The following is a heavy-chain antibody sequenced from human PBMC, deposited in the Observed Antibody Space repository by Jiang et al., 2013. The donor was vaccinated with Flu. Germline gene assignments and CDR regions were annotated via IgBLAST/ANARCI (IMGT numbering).Heavy chain of an antibody. Sequence: GAEVKKPGASVRVSCKASGYIFTSFGISWVRQAPGQGLEWMGWISAHNGNTKYAQNVQGRVTMTTDTSTSTAYTELRSLTSDDTAVYFCARDRGELELLGYYYYYYYMDAWGKGTAVTVSS. J-gene: IGHJ6*03. CDR3: ARDRGELELLGYYYYYYYMDA. CDR1: GYIFTSFG. D-gene: IGHD1-7*01. V-gene: IGHV1-18*01. CDR2: ISAHNGNT.